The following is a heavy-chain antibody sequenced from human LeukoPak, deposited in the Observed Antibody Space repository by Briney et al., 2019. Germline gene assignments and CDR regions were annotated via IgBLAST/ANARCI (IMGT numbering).Heavy chain of an antibody. J-gene: IGHJ3*02. D-gene: IGHD3-22*01. CDR2: IYTSGST. CDR1: GGSISSSSYY. V-gene: IGHV4-61*02. Sequence: SETLSLTCTVSGGSISSSSYYWGWIRQPPGKGLEWIGRIYTSGSTNYNPSLKSRVTISMDTSKNQFSLKLTSVTAADTAVYYCARDVYYYDRSAFDIWGQGTMVTVSS. CDR3: ARDVYYYDRSAFDI.